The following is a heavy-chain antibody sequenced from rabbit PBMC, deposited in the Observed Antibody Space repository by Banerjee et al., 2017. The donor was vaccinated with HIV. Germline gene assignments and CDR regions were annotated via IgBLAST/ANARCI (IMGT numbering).Heavy chain of an antibody. V-gene: IGHV1S43*01. J-gene: IGHJ4*01. CDR2: IYTSTGTT. CDR1: GIDFSGYYC. D-gene: IGHD4-2*01. CDR3: ARAYPGSGEYFDL. Sequence: QQQLEESGGGLVKPGGTLTLTCKASGIDFSGYYCMCWVRQAPGKGLELIACIYTSTGTTWYASWVNGRFTISKTSSTTVTLQMTSLTAADTATYFCARAYPGSGEYFDLWGPGTLVTVS.